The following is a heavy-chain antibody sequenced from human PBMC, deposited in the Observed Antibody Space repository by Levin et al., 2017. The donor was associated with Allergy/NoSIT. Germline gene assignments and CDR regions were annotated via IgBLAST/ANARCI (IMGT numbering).Heavy chain of an antibody. J-gene: IGHJ4*02. CDR3: ARAEVGSEH. V-gene: IGHV4-61*02. Sequence: TLSLTCKASGGSISSGSYYWSWIRQPAAKGLEWIGRIYSSGSANYNPSLKSRVTISVDTSKNQFSLKLSSVTAADTAVYYCARAEVGSEHWGQGTLVTVSS. CDR2: IYSSGSA. CDR1: GGSISSGSYY. D-gene: IGHD3-10*01.